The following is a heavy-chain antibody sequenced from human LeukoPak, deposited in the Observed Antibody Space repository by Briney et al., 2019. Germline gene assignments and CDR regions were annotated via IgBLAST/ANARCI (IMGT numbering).Heavy chain of an antibody. CDR2: IFYNGTDK. Sequence: GGSLRLSCAASGFIFRTYAMNWVRQAPGKGLEGVAFIFYNGTDKYADSVKGRFTISRDNSKNTLYLEMNRLRPEDTALYYCAKAGASGSGPIDSWGQGTPVIVSS. CDR1: GFIFRTYA. CDR3: AKAGASGSGPIDS. J-gene: IGHJ4*02. V-gene: IGHV3-30*02. D-gene: IGHD3-10*01.